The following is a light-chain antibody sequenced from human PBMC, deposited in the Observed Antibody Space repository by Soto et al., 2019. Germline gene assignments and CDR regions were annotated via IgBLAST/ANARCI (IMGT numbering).Light chain of an antibody. J-gene: IGLJ2*01. CDR2: LNSDGSH. CDR3: QTWGTGIHVV. Sequence: QSVLTQSPSASASLGASVKLTCTLSSGHSSYAIAWHQQQPEKGPRYLMKLNSDGSHSKGDGIPDRLSGSSSGAERYLTISSLQSEDEADYYCQTWGTGIHVVFGGGTTVTVL. V-gene: IGLV4-69*01. CDR1: SGHSSYA.